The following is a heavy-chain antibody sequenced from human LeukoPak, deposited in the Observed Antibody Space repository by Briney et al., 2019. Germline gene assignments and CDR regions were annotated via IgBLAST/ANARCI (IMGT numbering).Heavy chain of an antibody. D-gene: IGHD1/OR15-1a*01. CDR1: GFTFSNYG. CDR2: ISSGSSTI. V-gene: IGHV3-48*01. CDR3: ARETASWNTQYYFDY. Sequence: PGGSLRLSCAASGFTFSNYGMNWVRQAPGKGLEWVSYISSGSSTIYYADSVRGRFTISRDNAKNSLYLQMNSLRVEDTAVYFCARETASWNTQYYFDYWGQGSLLTVSS. J-gene: IGHJ4*02.